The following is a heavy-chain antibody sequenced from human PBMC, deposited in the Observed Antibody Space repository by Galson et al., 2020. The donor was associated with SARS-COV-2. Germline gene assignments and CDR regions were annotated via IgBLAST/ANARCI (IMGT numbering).Heavy chain of an antibody. Sequence: TGGSLRLSCAASGFTVSSNYMSWVRQAPGKGLEWVSVIYSGGSTYYADSVKGRFTISRDNSKNTLYLQMNSLRAEDTAVYYCARVGGPTYYYDSSGYRGDYWGQGTLVTVSS. CDR3: ARVGGPTYYYDSSGYRGDY. CDR1: GFTVSSNY. J-gene: IGHJ4*02. V-gene: IGHV3-66*01. CDR2: IYSGGST. D-gene: IGHD3-22*01.